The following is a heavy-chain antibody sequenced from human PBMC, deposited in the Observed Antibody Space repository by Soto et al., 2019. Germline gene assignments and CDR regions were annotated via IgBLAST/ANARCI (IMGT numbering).Heavy chain of an antibody. Sequence: GGSLRLSCAASGFTFSSYSMNWVRQSPGKGLEWVSSISSSSSYIYYADSVKGRFTISRDNAKNSLYLQMNSLRAEDTAVYYCAGVDYDYVWGSLARWGQGTLVTVS. D-gene: IGHD3-16*01. J-gene: IGHJ4*02. V-gene: IGHV3-21*01. CDR1: GFTFSSYS. CDR3: AGVDYDYVWGSLAR. CDR2: ISSSSSYI.